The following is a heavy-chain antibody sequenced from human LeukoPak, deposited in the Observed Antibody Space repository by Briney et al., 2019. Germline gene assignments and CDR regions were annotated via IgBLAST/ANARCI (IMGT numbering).Heavy chain of an antibody. CDR3: ARGPPYGSRSDFLDY. CDR2: LREVVSAR. J-gene: IGHJ4*02. Sequence: GGSLRLSCVASGFSISSHWMSWVRQAPGKGLEWVASLREVVSARSVVDSVKGRFTISADNAKNSLFLQMNSLRVDDTAVYYCARGPPYGSRSDFLDYWGLGTLVTVPS. CDR1: GFSISSHW. V-gene: IGHV3-7*01. D-gene: IGHD3-10*01.